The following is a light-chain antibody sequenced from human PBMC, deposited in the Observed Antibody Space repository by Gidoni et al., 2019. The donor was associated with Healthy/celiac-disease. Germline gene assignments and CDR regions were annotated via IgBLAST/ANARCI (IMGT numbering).Light chain of an antibody. V-gene: IGLV3-1*01. CDR2: QDS. CDR3: QAWDSSVV. J-gene: IGLJ2*01. CDR1: KLGDKY. Sequence: SCELTQPPPVSVSPGQPASITCSGDKLGDKYACWYQQKPGQSPVLVIYQDSKLPSGIPERFSGSNAGNTATLTISGTQAMDDADYYCQAWDSSVVFGGGTKLTVL.